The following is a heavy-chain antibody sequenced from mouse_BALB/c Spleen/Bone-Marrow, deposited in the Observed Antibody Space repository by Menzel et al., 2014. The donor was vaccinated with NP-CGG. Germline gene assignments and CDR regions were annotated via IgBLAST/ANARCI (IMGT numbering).Heavy chain of an antibody. J-gene: IGHJ2*01. V-gene: IGHV1-18*01. Sequence: EVMLVESGAELVKPGASVEISCKASGYTFTDYNMDWVKQSHGKSLEWIGDINPNYDSTSYNQKFKGKATLTVDKSSSTAYMELRSLTSEDTAVYYCARRDGYDSYFDYWGQGTTLTVSS. D-gene: IGHD2-2*01. CDR3: ARRDGYDSYFDY. CDR1: GYTFTDYN. CDR2: INPNYDST.